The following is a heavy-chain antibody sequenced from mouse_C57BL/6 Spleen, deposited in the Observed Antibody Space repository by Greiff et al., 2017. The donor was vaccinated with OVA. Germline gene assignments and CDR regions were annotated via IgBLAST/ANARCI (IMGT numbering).Heavy chain of an antibody. Sequence: QVQLQQPGAELVRPGSSVKLSCKASGYTFTSYWMAWVKQRPGQGLEWIGNIYPSDSETHYNQKFKDKATLTVDTSSSTAYMQLSSLTAGDSAVYEGAGGEKGYDGGTYNAMEDWGQGTSVTVSS. CDR2: IYPSDSET. CDR3: AGGEKGYDGGTYNAMED. V-gene: IGHV1-61*01. D-gene: IGHD2-14*01. J-gene: IGHJ4*01. CDR1: GYTFTSYW.